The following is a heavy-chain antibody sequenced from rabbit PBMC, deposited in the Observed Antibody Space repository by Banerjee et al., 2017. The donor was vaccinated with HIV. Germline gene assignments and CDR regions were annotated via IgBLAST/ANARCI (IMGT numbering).Heavy chain of an antibody. Sequence: QQQLEESGGGLVKPGGTLTLTCKASGFSFSSNYYMCWVRQAPGKGLEWIGCIYTGSGGTTYYASWAKGRFTISKTSSTTVTLQMTSLTAADTATYFCARDDSSDYMHLNLWGQGTLVTVS. CDR2: IYTGSGGTT. V-gene: IGHV1S45*01. CDR3: ARDDSSDYMHLNL. J-gene: IGHJ4*01. D-gene: IGHD8-1*01. CDR1: GFSFSSNYY.